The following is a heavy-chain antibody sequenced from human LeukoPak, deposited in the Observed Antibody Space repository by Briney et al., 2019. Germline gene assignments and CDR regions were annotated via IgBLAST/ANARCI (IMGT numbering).Heavy chain of an antibody. CDR2: IKQDGSEK. CDR1: GFTFSSYW. CDR3: ARDKIVGATYFYY. J-gene: IGHJ4*02. V-gene: IGHV3-7*01. Sequence: GGSLRLSCAASGFTFSSYWMRWVRQAPGKGLEWVANIKQDGSEKYYVDSVKGRFTISRDNAKNSLYLQMNSLRAEDTAVYSCARDKIVGATYFYYWGQGTLVTVSS. D-gene: IGHD1-26*01.